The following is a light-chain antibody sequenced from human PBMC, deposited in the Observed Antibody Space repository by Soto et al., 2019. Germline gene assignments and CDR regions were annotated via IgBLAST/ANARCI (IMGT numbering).Light chain of an antibody. V-gene: IGKV3-11*01. CDR1: QSVSNF. Sequence: EIVLTQSPATLSLSSGDRATLSCRASQSVSNFLAWYQQKPGQPPRLLIYDASIRAAGFPARFSGSGSGTDFTLTINHLAPEDFAVYFCQQRSSWPLTFGGGTKVDIK. CDR2: DAS. J-gene: IGKJ4*01. CDR3: QQRSSWPLT.